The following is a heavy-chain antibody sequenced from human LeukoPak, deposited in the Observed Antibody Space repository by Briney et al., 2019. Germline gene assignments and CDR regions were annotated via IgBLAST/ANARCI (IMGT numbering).Heavy chain of an antibody. CDR3: ARISYSGSSFDY. D-gene: IGHD1-26*01. V-gene: IGHV3-23*01. J-gene: IGHJ4*02. CDR1: GFLFSCSA. Sequence: GGSLRLSCAPSGFLFSCSAMSWVRQAPGKGLEWVSSISDTGGITYYVDSVKGRFTCSRDNSRNTLYLQMNSLRAEDTAVYYCARISYSGSSFDYWGQGTLVTVSS. CDR2: ISDTGGIT.